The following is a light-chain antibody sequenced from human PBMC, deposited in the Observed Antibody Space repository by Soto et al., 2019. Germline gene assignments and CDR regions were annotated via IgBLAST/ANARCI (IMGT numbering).Light chain of an antibody. J-gene: IGKJ5*01. Sequence: EIVMTHSPATLSVSPCERAALSGRASQSVSSNLAWYQQKPGQPPRLLIYGASTRATGIPDRFSGSGSGTDFSLTISRLEPEDFAVYYCQQHGDSPITFGQGTRLENK. V-gene: IGKV3-20*01. CDR1: QSVSSN. CDR2: GAS. CDR3: QQHGDSPIT.